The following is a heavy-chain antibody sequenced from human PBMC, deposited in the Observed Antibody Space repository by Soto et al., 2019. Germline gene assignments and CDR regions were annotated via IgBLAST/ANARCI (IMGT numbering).Heavy chain of an antibody. J-gene: IGHJ6*02. D-gene: IGHD2-15*01. CDR1: EFTVSTNY. Sequence: EGQLVETGGGLIQPGGSLRLSCAASEFTVSTNYMSWVRRAPGRGLEWVSIIYRDGKTYYADSVRGRLIISRDNSKTTLDLQMNSLRVEDTAIYYCAREACTVSGGTSPVRGGGIDVWGQGPTVTVSS. CDR3: AREACTVSGGTSPVRGGGIDV. V-gene: IGHV3-53*02. CDR2: IYRDGKT.